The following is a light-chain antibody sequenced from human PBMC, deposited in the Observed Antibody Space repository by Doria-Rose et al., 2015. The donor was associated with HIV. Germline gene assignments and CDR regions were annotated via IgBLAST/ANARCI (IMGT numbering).Light chain of an antibody. CDR2: WAS. CDR3: QQYYDTPS. CDR1: QSLLYTSKNY. Sequence: DIRVTQSPESLGMSLGERATLNCKSNQSLLYTSKNYLARYQQKPGQPPRWLIYWASTRQSGVPARFSGSGSGTDFTLTISSLEAEDVAVYYCQQYYDTPSFGPGTTVDIK. J-gene: IGKJ3*01. V-gene: IGKV4-1*01.